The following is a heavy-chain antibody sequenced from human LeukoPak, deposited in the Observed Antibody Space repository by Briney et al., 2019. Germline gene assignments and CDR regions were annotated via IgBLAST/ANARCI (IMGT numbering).Heavy chain of an antibody. V-gene: IGHV3-21*01. CDR3: AKDRRSDYYDSSGYRPFDY. D-gene: IGHD3-22*01. J-gene: IGHJ4*02. Sequence: PGGSPRLSCAASGFTFSNYNMNWVRQAPGKGLEWASSISTSSSYIYYADSVKGRFTISRDNSKNTLYLQMNSLRAEDTAVYYCAKDRRSDYYDSSGYRPFDYWGQGTLVTVSS. CDR2: ISTSSSYI. CDR1: GFTFSNYN.